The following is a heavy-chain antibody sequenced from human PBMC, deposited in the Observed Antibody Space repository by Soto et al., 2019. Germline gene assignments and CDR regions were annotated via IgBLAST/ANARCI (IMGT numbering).Heavy chain of an antibody. CDR3: AKDHLTTTVTTVGY. Sequence: QVQLVESGRGVVQPGRSLRLSCAASGFTFSNYGMHWVRQAPGKGLEWVAVISYHGSDKYYADSVKGRFTISRDNSKNALYLQMDSLRAEDRAVYYCAKDHLTTTVTTVGYWGQGTLVTVSS. V-gene: IGHV3-30*18. D-gene: IGHD4-17*01. J-gene: IGHJ4*02. CDR1: GFTFSNYG. CDR2: ISYHGSDK.